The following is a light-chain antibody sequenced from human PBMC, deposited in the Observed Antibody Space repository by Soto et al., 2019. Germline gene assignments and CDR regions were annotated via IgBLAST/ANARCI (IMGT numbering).Light chain of an antibody. CDR1: QSISSF. CDR3: QHRSNWPPA. J-gene: IGKJ5*01. CDR2: DTS. Sequence: EVVLTQSPATLSLSPGERATLSCRASQSISSFLAWYQQKPGQVPRLLLYDTSNRATGIPARFSGSGSGTDFTLTISSLAPEDFAVYYCQHRSNWPPAFGQGTRLEIK. V-gene: IGKV3-11*01.